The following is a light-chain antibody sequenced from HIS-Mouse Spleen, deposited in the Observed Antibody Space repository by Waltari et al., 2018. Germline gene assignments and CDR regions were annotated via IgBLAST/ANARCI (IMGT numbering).Light chain of an antibody. CDR3: CSYAGSSTV. V-gene: IGLV2-23*03. Sequence: QSDLTPLACVSGSPGQSITISWPRTSSDVGSYNLVPWYQQHPGKAPNHMIYEGSKRPSGVSNRFSGSKSVNTASLTISGLQAEDEADYYCCSYAGSSTVFGTGTKVTVL. CDR1: SSDVGSYNL. J-gene: IGLJ1*01. CDR2: EGS.